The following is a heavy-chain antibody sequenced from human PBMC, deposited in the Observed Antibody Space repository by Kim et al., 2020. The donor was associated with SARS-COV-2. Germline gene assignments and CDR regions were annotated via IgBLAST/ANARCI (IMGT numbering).Heavy chain of an antibody. CDR1: GYTFTGYY. V-gene: IGHV1-2*06. CDR3: ARDGMTVQGVIPYNWFDP. D-gene: IGHD3-10*01. J-gene: IGHJ5*02. CDR2: INPNSGGT. Sequence: ASVKVSCKASGYTFTGYYMHWVRQAPGQGLEWMGRINPNSGGTNYAQKFQGRVTMTRDTSISTAYMELSRLRSDDTAVYYCARDGMTVQGVIPYNWFDPWGQGTLVTVSS.